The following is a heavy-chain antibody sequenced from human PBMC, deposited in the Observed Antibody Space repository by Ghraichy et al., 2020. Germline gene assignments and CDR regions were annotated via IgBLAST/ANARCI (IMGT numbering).Heavy chain of an antibody. Sequence: GGSLRLSCSASGFTFSTYAIHWVRQAPGKAPEYISTISSNGDVTYYADSVKDRCTIARDNSQDTVYLQLRSLRSEDTAMYYCVKDASRSGYSYCPLDYWGQGTLGTVSA. D-gene: IGHD5-18*01. CDR1: GFTFSTYA. J-gene: IGHJ4*02. CDR3: VKDASRSGYSYCPLDY. V-gene: IGHV3-64D*06. CDR2: ISSNGDVT.